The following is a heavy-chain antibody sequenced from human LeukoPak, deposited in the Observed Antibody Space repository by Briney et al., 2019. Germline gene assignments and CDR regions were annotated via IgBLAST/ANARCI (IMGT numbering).Heavy chain of an antibody. J-gene: IGHJ4*02. Sequence: GSSVKVSCKASGGTFSSYAISWVRQAPGQGLEWMGGIIPIFGTANYAQKFQGRVTITADESTSTAYMELSSLRSEDTAVYYCARNIPAAIPFDYWAREPWSPSPQ. CDR1: GGTFSSYA. CDR2: IIPIFGTA. D-gene: IGHD2-2*01. CDR3: ARNIPAAIPFDY. V-gene: IGHV1-69*01.